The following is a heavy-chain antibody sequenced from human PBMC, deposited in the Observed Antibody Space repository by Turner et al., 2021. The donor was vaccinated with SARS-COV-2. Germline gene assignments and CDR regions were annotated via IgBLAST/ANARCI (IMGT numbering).Heavy chain of an antibody. CDR3: ARDSDSSGLLPHFDY. J-gene: IGHJ4*02. D-gene: IGHD3-22*01. V-gene: IGHV3-33*01. CDR1: GFTFSSYG. Sequence: QVQLVESGGGVVQPGRSLRLPCASSGFTFSSYGMHWVRQAPGKGLEWVAVIWYDGSNKYYADSVKGRLTITRDNSKNTLYLQMNSLRAEDTAVYYCARDSDSSGLLPHFDYWGQGTLVTVSS. CDR2: IWYDGSNK.